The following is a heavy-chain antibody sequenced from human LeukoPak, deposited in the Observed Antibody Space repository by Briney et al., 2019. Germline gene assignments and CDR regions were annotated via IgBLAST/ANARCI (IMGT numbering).Heavy chain of an antibody. V-gene: IGHV1-2*04. CDR3: ARGPPLPNIVVVTATPFDY. D-gene: IGHD2-21*02. J-gene: IGHJ4*01. CDR2: INPNSGGT. Sequence: ASVKVCCKASGYTFTGYYMHWVRQAPGQGLEWMRWINPNSGGTNYAQKFQGWVTMTRDTSISTAYMELSRLRSDDTAVYYCARGPPLPNIVVVTATPFDYWGQEPWSPSPQ. CDR1: GYTFTGYY.